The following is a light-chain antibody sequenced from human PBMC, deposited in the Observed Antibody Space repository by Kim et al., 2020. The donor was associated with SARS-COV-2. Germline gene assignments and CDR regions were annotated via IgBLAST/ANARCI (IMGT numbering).Light chain of an antibody. CDR2: GAS. CDR1: QSISIY. CDR3: QHSYISPWT. J-gene: IGKJ1*01. V-gene: IGKV1-39*01. Sequence: ASVGDGVTITCRASQSISIYLNWYQHKAGEAPKLLISGASSLKSGVPPRFSGSGSGTDFTLTITSLQPVDCATYYCQHSYISPWTFGQGNKVDIK.